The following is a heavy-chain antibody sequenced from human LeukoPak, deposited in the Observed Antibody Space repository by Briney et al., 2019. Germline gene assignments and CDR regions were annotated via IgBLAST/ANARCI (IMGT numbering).Heavy chain of an antibody. J-gene: IGHJ4*02. CDR1: GFTFSSYS. CDR3: ARTGASGAREGDY. V-gene: IGHV3-21*01. Sequence: GGPLRLSCAASGFTFSSYSMNWVRQAPGKGLEWVSSISSSSSYIYYADSVKGRFTISRDNAKNSLYLQMNSLRAEDTAVYYCARTGASGAREGDYWGQGTLVTVSS. D-gene: IGHD1-26*01. CDR2: ISSSSSYI.